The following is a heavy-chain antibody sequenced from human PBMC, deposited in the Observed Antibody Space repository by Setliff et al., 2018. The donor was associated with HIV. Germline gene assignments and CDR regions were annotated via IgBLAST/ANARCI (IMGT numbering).Heavy chain of an antibody. CDR3: AKAVGGGYAGYFDY. CDR1: GFTFSSYG. CDR2: IWYDGSNK. J-gene: IGHJ4*02. D-gene: IGHD5-12*01. Sequence: GGSLRLSCAASGFTFSSYGMHWVRQAPGKGLEWVAVIWYDGSNKYYADSVKGRFTISRDNSKNTLYLQMNSLRAEDKAVYYCAKAVGGGYAGYFDYWGQGTLVTVSS. V-gene: IGHV3-33*06.